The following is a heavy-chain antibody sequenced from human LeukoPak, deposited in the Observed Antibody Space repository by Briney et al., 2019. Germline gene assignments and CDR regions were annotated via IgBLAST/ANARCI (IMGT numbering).Heavy chain of an antibody. D-gene: IGHD1-26*01. CDR2: ISYDGSNK. CDR1: GFTFSNYG. Sequence: GGSPRLSCAASGFTFSNYGMHWVRQAPGKGLEWVAVISYDGSNKYYADSVKGRFTISRDNSKNTLYLQMNSLRAEDTAVYYCAKDREKWGNYYYYGMDVWGQGTTVTVSS. V-gene: IGHV3-30*18. J-gene: IGHJ6*02. CDR3: AKDREKWGNYYYYGMDV.